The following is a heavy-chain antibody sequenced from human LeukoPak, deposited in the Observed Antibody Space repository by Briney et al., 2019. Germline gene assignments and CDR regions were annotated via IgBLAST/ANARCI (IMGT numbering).Heavy chain of an antibody. CDR3: AREFTGYSYGYRLRAFDI. Sequence: SQTLSLTCTVSGGSISSGDYYWSWIRQPPGKGLEWIGYIYYSGSTYYNPSLKSRVTISVDTSKNQFSLKLSSVTAADTAVYYCAREFTGYSYGYRLRAFDIWGQGTMVTVSS. V-gene: IGHV4-30-4*01. J-gene: IGHJ3*02. CDR1: GGSISSGDYY. D-gene: IGHD5-18*01. CDR2: IYYSGST.